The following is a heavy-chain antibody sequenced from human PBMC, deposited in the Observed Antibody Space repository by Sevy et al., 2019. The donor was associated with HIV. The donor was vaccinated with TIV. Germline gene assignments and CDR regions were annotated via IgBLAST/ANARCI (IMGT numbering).Heavy chain of an antibody. Sequence: ASVKVSCKAFGGSFSFYGISWVRQAPGQGLEWMAGIIPILGTTKYAQKFQGRVTITADESTSTVYMELTSLRSEDTAVYYCARGGPDDILTHYGMHVWGQGTTVTVSS. D-gene: IGHD3-9*01. J-gene: IGHJ6*02. CDR1: GGSFSFYG. V-gene: IGHV1-69*13. CDR2: IIPILGTT. CDR3: ARGGPDDILTHYGMHV.